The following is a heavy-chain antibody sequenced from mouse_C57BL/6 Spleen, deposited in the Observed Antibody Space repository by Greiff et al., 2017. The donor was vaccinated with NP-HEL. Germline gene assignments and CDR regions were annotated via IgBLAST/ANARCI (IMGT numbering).Heavy chain of an antibody. D-gene: IGHD1-2*01. CDR2: ISDGGSYT. CDR3: ARGSTAKGYFDV. V-gene: IGHV5-4*03. J-gene: IGHJ1*03. Sequence: EVMLVESGGGLVKPGGSLKLSCAASGFTFSSYAMSWVRQTPEKRLEWVATISDGGSYTYYPDNVKGRFTISRDNAKNNLYLQMSHLKSEDTAMYYWARGSTAKGYFDVWGTGTTVTVSS. CDR1: GFTFSSYA.